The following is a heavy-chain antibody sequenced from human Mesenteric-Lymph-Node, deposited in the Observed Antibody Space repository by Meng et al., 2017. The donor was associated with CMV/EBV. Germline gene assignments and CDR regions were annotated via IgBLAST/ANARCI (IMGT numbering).Heavy chain of an antibody. CDR2: ISAYNGNT. Sequence: ASVKVSCKASGYTFTGYYMHWVRQAPGQGLEWMGWISAYNGNTNYAQKLQGRVTMTTDTSTSTAYMELRSLRSDDTAVYYCARDPTAFDEYYFDYWGQGTLVTVSS. V-gene: IGHV1-18*04. CDR1: GYTFTGYY. J-gene: IGHJ4*02. D-gene: IGHD3-3*02. CDR3: ARDPTAFDEYYFDY.